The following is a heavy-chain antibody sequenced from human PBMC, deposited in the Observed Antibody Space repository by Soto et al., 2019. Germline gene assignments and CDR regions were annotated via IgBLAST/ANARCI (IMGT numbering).Heavy chain of an antibody. CDR3: ASNADYVRGWFDP. J-gene: IGHJ5*02. CDR1: GGTFSSYA. CDR2: IIPIFGTA. D-gene: IGHD4-17*01. Sequence: SVKVSCKASGGTFSSYAISWVRQAPGQGLEWMGGIIPIFGTANYAQKFQGRVTITADESTSTAYMELSSLRSEDTAVYYCASNADYVRGWFDPWGQGTLVTVSS. V-gene: IGHV1-69*13.